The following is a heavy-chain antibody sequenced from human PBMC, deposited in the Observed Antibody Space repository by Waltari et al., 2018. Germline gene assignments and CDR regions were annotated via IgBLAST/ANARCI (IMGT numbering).Heavy chain of an antibody. CDR2: INQGGST. V-gene: IGHV4-34*01. Sequence: QVLLQPGGARLLKPSETLSLTCGVSAGSFSGYYWSWIRQPPGKGLQWIGEINQGGSTKYNPSLNSRVTISVDTSNNQFSLKLTSVTAADTAVYYCVRHVGGSRGIDYWGQGTLITVSS. D-gene: IGHD3-16*01. CDR1: AGSFSGYY. J-gene: IGHJ4*02. CDR3: VRHVGGSRGIDY.